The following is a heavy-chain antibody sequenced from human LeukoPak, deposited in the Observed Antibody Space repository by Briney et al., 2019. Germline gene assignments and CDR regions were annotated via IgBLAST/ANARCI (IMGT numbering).Heavy chain of an antibody. CDR3: AWGLRTRIDI. J-gene: IGHJ3*02. Sequence: PSETLSLTCIVSGGSISSSSYYWGWIRQPPGKGLEWIGSIYYSGSTYYNPSLKSRVTISVDTSKNQFSLKLSSVTAADTAVYYCAWGLRTRIDIWGQGTMVTVSS. CDR2: IYYSGST. CDR1: GGSISSSSYY. V-gene: IGHV4-39*01. D-gene: IGHD2-21*02.